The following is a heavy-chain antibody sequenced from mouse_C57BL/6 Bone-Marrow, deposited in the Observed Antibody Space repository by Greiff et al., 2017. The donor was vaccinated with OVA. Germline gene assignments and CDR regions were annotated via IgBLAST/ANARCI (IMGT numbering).Heavy chain of an antibody. CDR2: IDPETGGT. D-gene: IGHD2-5*01. V-gene: IGHV1-15*01. CDR1: GYTFTDYE. J-gene: IGHJ2*01. CDR3: TRAYSNYGDLDY. Sequence: VKLMESGAELVRPGASVTLSCKASGYTFTDYEMHWVKQTPVPGLEWIGAIDPETGGTAYNQKSKGKAILTADKSSSTAYMELRRLTSEDSAVYYCTRAYSNYGDLDYWGQGTTLTVSS.